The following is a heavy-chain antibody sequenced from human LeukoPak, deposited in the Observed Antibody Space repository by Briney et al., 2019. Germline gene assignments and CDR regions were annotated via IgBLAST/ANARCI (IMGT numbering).Heavy chain of an antibody. Sequence: SETLSLTCPVSGGSLTSYYWSWIRQPPGKEVEWIGYIHSSGSTNYNPSLKSRLTILVDPYKNQFSLRLSSVTAADTAIYYCARFTYDDHGKNHYLDYWGRGNLVTVSS. V-gene: IGHV4-59*08. CDR1: GGSLTSYY. J-gene: IGHJ4*02. CDR3: ARFTYDDHGKNHYLDY. CDR2: IHSSGST. D-gene: IGHD4-17*01.